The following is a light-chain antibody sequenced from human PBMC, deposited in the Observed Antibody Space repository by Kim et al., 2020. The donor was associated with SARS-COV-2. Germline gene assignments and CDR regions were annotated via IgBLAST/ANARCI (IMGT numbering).Light chain of an antibody. Sequence: QSALTQPASVSGSPGQSITISCTGTSSDVGTYNLVSWYQQHPGKAPKLMIFDVSKRTSGVSNRFSGSKSGNTASLTISELQAEDEADYYCSSYTSSSTWVFGGGTKLTVL. V-gene: IGLV2-14*02. J-gene: IGLJ3*02. CDR1: SSDVGTYNL. CDR3: SSYTSSSTWV. CDR2: DVS.